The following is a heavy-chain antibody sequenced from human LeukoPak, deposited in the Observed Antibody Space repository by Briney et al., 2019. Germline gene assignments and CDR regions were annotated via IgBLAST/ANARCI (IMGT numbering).Heavy chain of an antibody. CDR1: GGSITSSSYY. CDR3: ARDASRIQLWPL. J-gene: IGHJ4*02. D-gene: IGHD5-18*01. V-gene: IGHV4-39*07. Sequence: LETLSLTCTVSGGSITSSSYYWGWIRQPPGKGLEWIGSIYYSGSTHYSPSLKSRVTISVDMSKNQFSLKLSSVTAADTAIYYCARDASRIQLWPLWGQGTLVTVSS. CDR2: IYYSGST.